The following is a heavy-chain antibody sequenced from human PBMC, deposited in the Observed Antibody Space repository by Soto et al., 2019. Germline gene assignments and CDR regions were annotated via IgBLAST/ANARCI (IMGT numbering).Heavy chain of an antibody. CDR3: ANPFGNYDHAFDI. CDR2: INPSGGST. Sequence: ASVKVSCKASGYTFTSYYMHWVRQAPGQGLEWMGIINPSGGSTSYAQKFQGRVTMTRDTSTSTVYMELSSLRSEDTAVYYCANPFGNYDHAFDIWGQGTMVTVSS. D-gene: IGHD1-7*01. V-gene: IGHV1-46*01. J-gene: IGHJ3*02. CDR1: GYTFTSYY.